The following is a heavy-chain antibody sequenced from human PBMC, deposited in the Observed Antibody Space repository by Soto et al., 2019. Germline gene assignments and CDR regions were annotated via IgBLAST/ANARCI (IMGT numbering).Heavy chain of an antibody. CDR2: INGVGGNT. CDR3: ARGLRNYYGMDV. V-gene: IGHV3-74*01. CDR1: GFTFSSYW. J-gene: IGHJ6*02. Sequence: EVQLVESGGVLVQPGGSLRLSCAASGFTFSSYWMNWVRQAPGKGLVWVSRINGVGGNTFYADSVKGRFTISRDNANNMVFLQMNSLRAEDTAVYFCARGLRNYYGMDVWGQGTTVTVSS.